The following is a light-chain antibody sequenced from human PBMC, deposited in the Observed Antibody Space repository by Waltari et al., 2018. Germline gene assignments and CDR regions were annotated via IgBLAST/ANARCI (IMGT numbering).Light chain of an antibody. CDR3: QHYVRLPVT. J-gene: IGKJ1*01. Sequence: IVLTQSPGTLSFSPGDRATRSCRASQSISSFLVWDQQKPGQSPRLLIYGASTRATGIPDRFSGSGSGTDFSLTISRLEPEDFAVYYCQHYVRLPVTFGQGTKVEIK. V-gene: IGKV3-20*01. CDR1: QSISSF. CDR2: GAS.